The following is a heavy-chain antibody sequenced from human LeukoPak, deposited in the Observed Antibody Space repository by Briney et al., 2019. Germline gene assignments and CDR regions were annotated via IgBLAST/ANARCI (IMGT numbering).Heavy chain of an antibody. D-gene: IGHD3-22*01. Sequence: SQTLSLTCTVSGGSISSGDYYWSWIRQPPGKGLEWIGYIYYTGSTYYNPSLKSRVTISLDTSKNQFSLKLSSVTAADAAVYYCARSSYDSSGYYLPDDYWGQGTLVTVSS. V-gene: IGHV4-30-4*01. CDR1: GGSISSGDYY. CDR3: ARSSYDSSGYYLPDDY. J-gene: IGHJ4*02. CDR2: IYYTGST.